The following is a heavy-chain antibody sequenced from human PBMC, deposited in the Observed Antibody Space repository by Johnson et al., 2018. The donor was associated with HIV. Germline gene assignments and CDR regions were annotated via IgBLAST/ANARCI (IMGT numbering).Heavy chain of an antibody. CDR3: AKDIGDGYNRWGAFDF. D-gene: IGHD5-24*01. CDR1: GFTVSSNY. Sequence: VQLVESGGGLIQPGGSLRLSCAASGFTVSSNYMSWVRQAPGKGLEWVSVIYSGGSTYYADSVKGRFTISRDNSKNTLYRQMSSMRAEDGAVYYCAKDIGDGYNRWGAFDFWGQGTMVTVSS. J-gene: IGHJ3*01. V-gene: IGHV3-53*01. CDR2: IYSGGST.